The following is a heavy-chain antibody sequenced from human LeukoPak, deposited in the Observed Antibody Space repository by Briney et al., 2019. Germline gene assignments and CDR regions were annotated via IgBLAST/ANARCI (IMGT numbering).Heavy chain of an antibody. D-gene: IGHD1-7*01. J-gene: IGHJ4*02. V-gene: IGHV4-4*07. Sequence: SETLSLTCTVSGGSISSYYWSWIRQPAGKRLEWIGRISSSGSTNYNPSLKSRVTMSVDSSKNQFSLILISVTAADTAVYYCARDLDWNYADYWGQGTLVTVPS. CDR3: ARDLDWNYADY. CDR2: ISSSGST. CDR1: GGSISSYY.